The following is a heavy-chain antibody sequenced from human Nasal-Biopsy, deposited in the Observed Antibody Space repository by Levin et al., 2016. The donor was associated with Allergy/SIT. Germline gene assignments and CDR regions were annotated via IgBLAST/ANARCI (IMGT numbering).Heavy chain of an antibody. Sequence: SLKISCVASDLSFDNHAMHWVRQAPGKGLEWVSGISWSSNTADYADSVKGRFTVSRGNAKKSLYLQMNSLRTEDTALYYCVRDVQPTYYYYAMDVWGQGTTVTVSS. D-gene: IGHD2-2*01. J-gene: IGHJ6*02. CDR2: ISWSSNTA. V-gene: IGHV3-9*01. CDR3: VRDVQPTYYYYAMDV. CDR1: DLSFDNHA.